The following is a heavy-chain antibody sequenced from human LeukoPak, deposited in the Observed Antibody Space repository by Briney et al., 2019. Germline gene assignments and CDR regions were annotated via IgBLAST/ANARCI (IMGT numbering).Heavy chain of an antibody. V-gene: IGHV1-2*02. CDR1: GYTFTGYY. CDR2: INPNSGGT. J-gene: IGHJ4*02. Sequence: ASVKVSCKASGYTFTGYYMHWVRQAPGQGLEWLGWINPNSGGTNYAKKFQGRVTMTRDTSISTAYMELSRLRSDDTAVYYCAREGVDIVVVPAAIQFLGYWGQGTLVTVSS. D-gene: IGHD2-2*02. CDR3: AREGVDIVVVPAAIQFLGY.